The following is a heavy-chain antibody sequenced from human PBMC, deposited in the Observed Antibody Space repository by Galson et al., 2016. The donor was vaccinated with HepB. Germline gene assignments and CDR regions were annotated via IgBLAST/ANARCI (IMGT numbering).Heavy chain of an antibody. V-gene: IGHV3-23*01. J-gene: IGHJ1*01. CDR2: ISGSGGST. D-gene: IGHD6-19*01. CDR3: VAGKEYFQH. Sequence: SLRLSCAASGFTFSSYAMSWVRQAPGTGLEWVSAISGSGGSTYYADSVKGRFTISSDNSKNTLSLQMNSLRAEDTAVYYCVAGKEYFQHWGQGALVTVSS. CDR1: GFTFSSYA.